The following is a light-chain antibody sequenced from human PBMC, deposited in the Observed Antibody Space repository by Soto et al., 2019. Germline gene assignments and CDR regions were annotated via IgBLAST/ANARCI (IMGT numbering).Light chain of an antibody. CDR3: QQYGSSPLT. Sequence: EIVLTQSPGTLSLSPGERATLSCRASQRVISSSLAWYQQKPGQSPRLLISYASSRTTGIPDRFSGSGSGTDFTLTITKLATEDFAAYSCQQYGSSPLTFGGGTKVDIK. CDR1: QRVISSS. CDR2: YAS. J-gene: IGKJ4*01. V-gene: IGKV3-20*01.